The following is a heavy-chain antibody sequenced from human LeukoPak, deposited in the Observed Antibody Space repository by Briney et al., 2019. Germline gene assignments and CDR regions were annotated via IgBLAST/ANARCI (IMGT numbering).Heavy chain of an antibody. Sequence: GGSLRLSCAASGLTFSSYAMSWVRQAPGKGLEWVSAISGSGGSTYYADSVKGRFTISRDNSKNTLYLQMNSLRAEDTAVYYCAKDLLAAGTLDFDYWGQGTLVTVSS. CDR2: ISGSGGST. J-gene: IGHJ4*02. D-gene: IGHD6-13*01. CDR3: AKDLLAAGTLDFDY. V-gene: IGHV3-23*01. CDR1: GLTFSSYA.